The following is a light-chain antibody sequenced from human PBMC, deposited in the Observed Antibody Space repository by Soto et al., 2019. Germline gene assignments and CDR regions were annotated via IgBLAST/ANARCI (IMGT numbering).Light chain of an antibody. CDR3: QQRSNWPWT. Sequence: EIVLTQSPVTLSLSQGERATLSCRASPSVRSYLAWYQQKAGQAPRLLIYDASNRTTGIPARFSGSGSGTDFTLTISSLEAEDFAVYYCQQRSNWPWTFGQGTRVEI. J-gene: IGKJ1*01. V-gene: IGKV3-11*01. CDR1: PSVRSY. CDR2: DAS.